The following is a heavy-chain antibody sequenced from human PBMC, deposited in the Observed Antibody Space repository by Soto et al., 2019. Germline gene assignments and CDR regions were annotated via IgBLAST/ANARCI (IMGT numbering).Heavy chain of an antibody. CDR1: GFTVSSNY. Sequence: PGGSLRLSCAASGFTVSSNYMSWVRQAPGKGLEWVSVIYSGGSTYYADSVKGRFTISRDNSKNTLYLQMNSLRAEDTAVYYCARDLGVAARASPHRPHYYYYGMDVWGQGTTVTVSS. D-gene: IGHD6-6*01. V-gene: IGHV3-53*01. CDR2: IYSGGST. CDR3: ARDLGVAARASPHRPHYYYYGMDV. J-gene: IGHJ6*02.